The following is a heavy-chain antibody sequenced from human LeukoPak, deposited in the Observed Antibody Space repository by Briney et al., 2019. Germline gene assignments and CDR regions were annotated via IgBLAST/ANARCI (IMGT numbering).Heavy chain of an antibody. Sequence: GGSLRLSCAAPGFIFSSYDMKWVRQAPGKGLGWVSFISSISDILHYADSVKGRFTISRDNAKNSLYLQMNNLRADDTALYYCAKVLRTNHDNFFAYWGQGTLVTVSS. J-gene: IGHJ4*02. CDR2: ISSISDIL. D-gene: IGHD2-8*01. CDR1: GFIFSSYD. CDR3: AKVLRTNHDNFFAY. V-gene: IGHV3-48*01.